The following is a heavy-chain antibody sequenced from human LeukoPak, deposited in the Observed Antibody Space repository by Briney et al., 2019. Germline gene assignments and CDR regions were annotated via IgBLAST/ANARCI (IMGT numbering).Heavy chain of an antibody. CDR3: ASTTYYYDSSGYSFDY. V-gene: IGHV4-31*03. D-gene: IGHD3-22*01. CDR1: GGSISSGGYY. J-gene: IGHJ4*02. CDR2: IYYSGST. Sequence: SETLSLTCTVSGGSISSGGYYWSWIRQHPGKGLEWSGYIYYSGSTYYNPSLKSRVTISVDTSKNQFSLKLSSVTAADTAVYYCASTTYYYDSSGYSFDYWGQGTLVTVSS.